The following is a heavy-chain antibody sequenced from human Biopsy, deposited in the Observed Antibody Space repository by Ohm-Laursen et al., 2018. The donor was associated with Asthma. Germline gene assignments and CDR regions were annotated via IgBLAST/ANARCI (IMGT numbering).Heavy chain of an antibody. CDR3: ARDGPVRAPSDY. D-gene: IGHD2-2*01. J-gene: IGHJ4*02. Sequence: SSVKVSCKASGYTFTSYGISWMRQAPGQGLEWMGWISAYNGNTNYAQKLQGRVTMTTDTPTSTAYMELRSLRSDDTAVYYCARDGPVRAPSDYWGQGTLVTVSS. CDR2: ISAYNGNT. V-gene: IGHV1-18*04. CDR1: GYTFTSYG.